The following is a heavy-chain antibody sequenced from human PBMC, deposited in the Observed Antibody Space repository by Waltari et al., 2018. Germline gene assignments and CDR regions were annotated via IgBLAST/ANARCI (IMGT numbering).Heavy chain of an antibody. J-gene: IGHJ3*01. Sequence: WSRHAPGKCLGWRGTVSYSDTTCISPPLKGLVSVSRETSKNQVSLILGSVTAANMAVYYCATYMGASVGTAAFDVWGQGRMVTVSS. CDR2: VSYSDTT. D-gene: IGHD1-26*01. V-gene: IGHV4-39*01. CDR3: ATYMGASVGTAAFDV.